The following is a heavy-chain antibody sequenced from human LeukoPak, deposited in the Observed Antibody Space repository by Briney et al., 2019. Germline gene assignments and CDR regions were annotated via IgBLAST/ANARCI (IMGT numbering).Heavy chain of an antibody. J-gene: IGHJ4*02. V-gene: IGHV3-23*01. CDR2: ISGRGDTI. CDR1: GFTFSSYA. CDR3: AKATMATTYFDY. D-gene: IGHD5-24*01. Sequence: PGGSLRLFCAASGFTFSSYAMSWVRQAPGKGLEWVSAISGRGDTIFYADSLKGRFTVSRDNSKNTLYLQMNSLRAEDTAVYYCAKATMATTYFDYWGQGTLVTVSS.